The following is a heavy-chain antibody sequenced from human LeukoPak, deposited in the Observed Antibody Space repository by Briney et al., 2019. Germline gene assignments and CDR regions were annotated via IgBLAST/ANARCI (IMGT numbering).Heavy chain of an antibody. CDR1: GYTFTSYG. CDR2: MNPNSGNT. CDR3: ARRAGRPDVFGI. J-gene: IGHJ3*02. V-gene: IGHV1-8*01. D-gene: IGHD6-13*01. Sequence: ASVKVSCKASGYTFTSYGINWVRQASGQGLEWMGWMNPNSGNTGYAQKFQGRVTMTRDTSISTAYMELSSLRSEDTAVYYCARRAGRPDVFGIWGQGTKVTVSS.